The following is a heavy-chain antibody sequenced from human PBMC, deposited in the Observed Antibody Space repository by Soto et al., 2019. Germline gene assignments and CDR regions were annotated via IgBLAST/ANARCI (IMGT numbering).Heavy chain of an antibody. V-gene: IGHV3-13*01. Sequence: EVQLVESGGGLVQPGGSLRLYCAASGFTFSSYDMHWVRHATVKGLEWVSAIGTAGDTYYPGSVKGRFTISRENAKNSLYLQMNSLRAGDTAVYYWARGLVVFDIWGQGTMVTVSS. CDR2: IGTAGDT. CDR3: ARGLVVFDI. J-gene: IGHJ3*02. CDR1: GFTFSSYD. D-gene: IGHD3-22*01.